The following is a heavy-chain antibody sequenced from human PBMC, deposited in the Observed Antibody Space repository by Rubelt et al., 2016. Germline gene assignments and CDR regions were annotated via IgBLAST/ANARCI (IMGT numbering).Heavy chain of an antibody. J-gene: IGHJ4*02. V-gene: IGHV3-30*04. CDR1: GFTFSSYA. D-gene: IGHD3-22*01. CDR3: ARESDYYDPIDY. CDR2: ISYDGSNK. Sequence: GGGVVQPGRSLRLSCAASGFTFSSYAMHWVRQAPGKGLEWVAVISYDGSNKYYADSVKGRFTISRDNSKNTLYLQMNSLRAEDTAVYYCARESDYYDPIDYWGQGTLVTVSS.